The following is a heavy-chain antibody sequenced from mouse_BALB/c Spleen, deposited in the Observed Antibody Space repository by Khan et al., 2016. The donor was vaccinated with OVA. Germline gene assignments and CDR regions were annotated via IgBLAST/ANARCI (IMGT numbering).Heavy chain of an antibody. V-gene: IGHV2-6-1*01. D-gene: IGHD2-10*01. J-gene: IGHJ4*01. CDR1: GFSLTNYG. CDR3: ARQPYYHYYIMDY. CDR2: IWSDGSA. Sequence: VQLKESGPGLVAPSQSLSITCTISGFSLTNYGVHWVRQPPGKGLEWLVVIWSDGSATYNSALKSRLSISKDNSKKQVCLKMNSLQTDDTAMYYCARQPYYHYYIMDYWGQGTSVTVSS.